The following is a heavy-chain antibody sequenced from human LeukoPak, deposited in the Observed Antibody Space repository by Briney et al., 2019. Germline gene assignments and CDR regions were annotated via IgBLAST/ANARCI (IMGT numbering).Heavy chain of an antibody. CDR3: AKVLGGYSYGYPIDC. D-gene: IGHD5-18*01. J-gene: IGHJ4*02. CDR1: GFTVSSNY. Sequence: SGGSLRLSCAASGFTVSSNYMSWVRQAPGKGLEWVAFIRYDGSNKYYADSVKGRFTISRDNSKNTLYLQMNSLRAEDTAVYYCAKVLGGYSYGYPIDCWGQGTLVTVSS. CDR2: IRYDGSNK. V-gene: IGHV3-30*02.